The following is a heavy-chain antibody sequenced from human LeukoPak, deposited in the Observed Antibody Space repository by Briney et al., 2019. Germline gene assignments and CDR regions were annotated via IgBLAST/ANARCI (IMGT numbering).Heavy chain of an antibody. V-gene: IGHV3-9*01. CDR2: ISWNSGNI. D-gene: IGHD3-22*01. J-gene: IGHJ3*02. Sequence: GGSLRLSCAASGFSFDDYAMHWVRQAPGKGLEWVSGISWNSGNIGYADSVKGRFTISRDNAKNSLYLQMNSLRAEDTALYYCAKESHYDMWSFDIWGQGTMVTVSS. CDR3: AKESHYDMWSFDI. CDR1: GFSFDDYA.